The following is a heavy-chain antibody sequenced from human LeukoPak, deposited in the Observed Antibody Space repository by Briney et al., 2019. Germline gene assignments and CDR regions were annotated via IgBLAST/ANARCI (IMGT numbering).Heavy chain of an antibody. CDR2: TSRSGGST. V-gene: IGHV3-23*01. CDR1: GFTFSSYS. J-gene: IGHJ4*02. Sequence: GGSLRLSCAASGFTFSSYSMNWVRQAPGKGLEWVSATSRSGGSTYYADSVKGRFTISRDNSKSALFLQINSLRVEDTAVYYCAKDEGENGEYWSNFHHWGQGTLVTVSS. D-gene: IGHD2-8*01. CDR3: AKDEGENGEYWSNFHH.